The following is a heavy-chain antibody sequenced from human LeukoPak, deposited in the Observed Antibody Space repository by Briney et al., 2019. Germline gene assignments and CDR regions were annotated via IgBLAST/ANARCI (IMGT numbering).Heavy chain of an antibody. Sequence: GGSLRLSCAASGFTFSSYAMSWVRQAPGKGLEWVSAISGSGGSTYYADSVKGRVTISRDNSKNTLYLQTNSLRAEDTAVYYCAKDLRGYSGYDLKDYWGQGTLVTVSS. V-gene: IGHV3-23*01. CDR3: AKDLRGYSGYDLKDY. CDR2: ISGSGGST. D-gene: IGHD5-12*01. J-gene: IGHJ4*02. CDR1: GFTFSSYA.